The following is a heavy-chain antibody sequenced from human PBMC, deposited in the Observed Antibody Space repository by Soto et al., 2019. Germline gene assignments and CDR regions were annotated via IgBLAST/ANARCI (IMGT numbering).Heavy chain of an antibody. Sequence: SETLSLTCAVYGGSFSGSYWSWIRQPPGKGLEWIGEIHHSGTTNYNPSLKSRVTISVDTSKNQFSLELNSVTAADTAVYYCASDARSFDSWGQGTLVTVSS. CDR3: ASDARSFDS. CDR2: IHHSGTT. V-gene: IGHV4-34*01. CDR1: GGSFSGSY. J-gene: IGHJ4*02. D-gene: IGHD2-2*01.